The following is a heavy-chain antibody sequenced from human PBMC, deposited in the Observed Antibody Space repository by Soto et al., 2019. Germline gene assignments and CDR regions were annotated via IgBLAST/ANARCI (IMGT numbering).Heavy chain of an antibody. V-gene: IGHV4-59*01. D-gene: IGHD3-10*01. CDR2: IYYSGST. CDR1: GSSISSYY. J-gene: IGHJ3*01. Sequence: SATLSLTCPASGSSISSYYWSWIRQPPGKGLEWIGYIYYSGSTKYNPSLKSRVTISVDTSKNRFSLRLSSVTAADTAVYYCARVWGGAFDFWGQGTMVT. CDR3: ARVWGGAFDF.